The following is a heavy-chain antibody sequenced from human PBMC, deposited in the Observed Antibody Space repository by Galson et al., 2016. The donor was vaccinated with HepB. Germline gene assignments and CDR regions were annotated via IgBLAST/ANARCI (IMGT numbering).Heavy chain of an antibody. CDR2: IGDTDAVT. CDR1: GFTFSSSA. D-gene: IGHD3-16*01. Sequence: SLRLSCAASGFTFSSSAMSWVRQAPGKGLEWVSTIGDTDAVTHYTDSVKGRFSISRDKSQSSLFLQMNNLRAEDTAIYYCARDLGFYVGATDYWGQGTLVTVS. CDR3: ARDLGFYVGATDY. V-gene: IGHV3-23*01. J-gene: IGHJ4*02.